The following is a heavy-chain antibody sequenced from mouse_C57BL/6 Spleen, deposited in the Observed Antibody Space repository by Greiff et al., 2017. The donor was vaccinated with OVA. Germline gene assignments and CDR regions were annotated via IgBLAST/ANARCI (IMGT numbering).Heavy chain of an antibody. J-gene: IGHJ4*01. CDR2: IYWDDDK. CDR1: GFSLSTSGMG. Sequence: QVTLKESGPGILQSSQTLSLTCSFSGFSLSTSGMGVSWIRQPSGKGLEWLAHIYWDDDKRYNPSLKSRLTISKDTSRNHVFLKITSVDTADTATYYCARYLRRGYAMDYWGQGTSVTVSS. D-gene: IGHD2-12*01. CDR3: ARYLRRGYAMDY. V-gene: IGHV8-12*01.